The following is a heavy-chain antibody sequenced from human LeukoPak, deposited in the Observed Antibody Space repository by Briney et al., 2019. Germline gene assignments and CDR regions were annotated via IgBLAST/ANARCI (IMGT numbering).Heavy chain of an antibody. Sequence: SETLSLTCTVSGGSISSSSYYWGWIRQPPGKGLEWIGSIYYSGSTYYNPSLKSRVIISVDTSKNQFSLKLSSVTAADTAVYYCARREITKGVGPYFDYWGQGTLVTVSS. CDR2: IYYSGST. V-gene: IGHV4-39*01. J-gene: IGHJ4*02. CDR3: ARREITKGVGPYFDY. D-gene: IGHD3-16*01. CDR1: GGSISSSSYY.